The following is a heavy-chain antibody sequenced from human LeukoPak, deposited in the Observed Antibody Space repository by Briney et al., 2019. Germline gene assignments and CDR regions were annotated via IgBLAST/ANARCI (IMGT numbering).Heavy chain of an antibody. CDR1: GFTFSSYA. CDR2: ISGSGGST. CDR3: AKGGQLYCSSTSCYSDY. J-gene: IGHJ4*02. V-gene: IGHV3-23*01. Sequence: GGSLRLSCAASGFTFSSYAMSWVRQAPGKGLEWVSAISGSGGSTYYADSVKGRFTISRDNSKNTLYLQMNSLRAEDTAVYYCAKGGQLYCSSTSCYSDYWGQGTLVTVSS. D-gene: IGHD2-2*02.